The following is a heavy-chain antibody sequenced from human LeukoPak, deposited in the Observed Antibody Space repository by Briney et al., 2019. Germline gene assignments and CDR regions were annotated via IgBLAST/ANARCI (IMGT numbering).Heavy chain of an antibody. J-gene: IGHJ6*03. Sequence: GGSLRLSCAASGFSFITYNMNGVRRPPGKGLEWVSSITRSGSYIYYADSMKGRFTISRENAKNSLYLQMNSLRAEDTAVYYCARDQWLQSDYYMDVWGKGTTVTVSS. V-gene: IGHV3-21*01. CDR3: ARDQWLQSDYYMDV. D-gene: IGHD5-18*01. CDR1: GFSFITYN. CDR2: ITRSGSYI.